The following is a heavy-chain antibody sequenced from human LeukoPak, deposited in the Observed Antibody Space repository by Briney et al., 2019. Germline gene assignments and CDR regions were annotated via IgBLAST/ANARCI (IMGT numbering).Heavy chain of an antibody. Sequence: AGSLTLSCAVSGFTLTNDFMTWVRQAPGKGLEWVGRIKREIDSGNTDHPASVKGRFAISRDESTNTLFLQMNSLRNEDTAVYYCALAWFGESRDGLDIWGRGSMVVVSS. J-gene: IGHJ3*02. CDR3: ALAWFGESRDGLDI. CDR2: IKREIDSGNT. V-gene: IGHV3-15*07. D-gene: IGHD3-10*01. CDR1: GFTLTNDF.